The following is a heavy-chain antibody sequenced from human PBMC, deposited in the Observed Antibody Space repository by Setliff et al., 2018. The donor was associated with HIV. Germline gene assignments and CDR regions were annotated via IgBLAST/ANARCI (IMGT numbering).Heavy chain of an antibody. CDR1: GYTFTSYY. J-gene: IGHJ3*02. CDR2: INPSGGST. V-gene: IGHV1-46*01. Sequence: ASVKVSCKASGYTFTSYYMHWVRQAPGQGLEWMGIINPSGGSTSYAQKFQGRVTMTRDTSTSTVYMELSSLRSEDTAVYYCAGERAGFEAFDIWGQGTMVTVSS. CDR3: AGERAGFEAFDI.